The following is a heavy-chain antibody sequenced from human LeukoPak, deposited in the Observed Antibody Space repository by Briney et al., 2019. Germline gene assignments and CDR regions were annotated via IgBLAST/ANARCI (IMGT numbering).Heavy chain of an antibody. D-gene: IGHD3-22*01. Sequence: PGGSLRLSCAASGFTFTYYAIHWVRQAPGKGLEWVAFIRYDGTNKNYADSVKGRFTISRDNSKNTLYLQMNSLRAEDTAVYYCARDVPYYYESSGYYSLGFDIWGQGTMVTVSS. J-gene: IGHJ3*02. V-gene: IGHV3-30*02. CDR3: ARDVPYYYESSGYYSLGFDI. CDR2: IRYDGTNK. CDR1: GFTFTYYA.